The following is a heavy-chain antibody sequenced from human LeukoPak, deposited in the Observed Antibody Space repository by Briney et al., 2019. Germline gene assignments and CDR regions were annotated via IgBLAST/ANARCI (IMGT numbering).Heavy chain of an antibody. CDR3: AKDLWLTYYYDSSGYYPDY. J-gene: IGHJ4*02. CDR1: GFTFSSYA. Sequence: GGSLRLSCAASGFTFSSYAMSWVRQAPGKGLEWVSAISGSGGSTYYADSVKGRFTISRDNSKNTLYLQMNSLRAEDTAVYYCAKDLWLTYYYDSSGYYPDYWGQGTLVTVSS. CDR2: ISGSGGST. V-gene: IGHV3-23*01. D-gene: IGHD3-22*01.